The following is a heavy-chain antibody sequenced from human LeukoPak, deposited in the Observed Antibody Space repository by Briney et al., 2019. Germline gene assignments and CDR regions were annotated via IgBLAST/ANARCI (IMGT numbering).Heavy chain of an antibody. V-gene: IGHV1-46*01. CDR2: INPSGGST. J-gene: IGHJ4*02. D-gene: IGHD6-13*01. CDR3: ARDVREAAAGTNPLHY. Sequence: ASVTVSCTTSGYTFTSYYMHWVRQAPGQGLEWMGIINPSGGSTSYAQKFQGRVTMTRDTSTSTVYMELSSLRSEDTAVYYCARDVREAAAGTNPLHYWGQGTLVTVSS. CDR1: GYTFTSYY.